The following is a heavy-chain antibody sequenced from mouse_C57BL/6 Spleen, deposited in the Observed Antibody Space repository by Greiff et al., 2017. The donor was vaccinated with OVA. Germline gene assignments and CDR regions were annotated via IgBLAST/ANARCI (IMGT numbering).Heavy chain of an antibody. J-gene: IGHJ1*03. Sequence: VQLQQSGAELVRPGASVTLSCKASGYTFTDYEMHWVKQTPVHGLEWIGAIDPVTGGTAYNQKFKGKAILTADKSSSTAYMELRSLTSEDSAVYYCTRYYGGSCWYFDVWGTGTTVTVSS. V-gene: IGHV1-15*01. D-gene: IGHD1-1*01. CDR3: TRYYGGSCWYFDV. CDR1: GYTFTDYE. CDR2: IDPVTGGT.